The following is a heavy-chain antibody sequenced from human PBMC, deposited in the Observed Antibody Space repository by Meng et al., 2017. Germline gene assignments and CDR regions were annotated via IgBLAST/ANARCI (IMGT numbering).Heavy chain of an antibody. D-gene: IGHD3-10*02. Sequence: QLQQSGPGLMKLSQTHSLTCAISGDTVSSDSAAWNWIRQSPSRGLEWLGRTYYRSKWYNDFAISVKSRIIINPDTSKNHFSLQLNSVTPEDTAVYYCASGWSMFQTWSQGTLVTVSS. J-gene: IGHJ4*02. CDR1: GDTVSSDSAA. V-gene: IGHV6-1*01. CDR3: ASGWSMFQT. CDR2: TYYRSKWYN.